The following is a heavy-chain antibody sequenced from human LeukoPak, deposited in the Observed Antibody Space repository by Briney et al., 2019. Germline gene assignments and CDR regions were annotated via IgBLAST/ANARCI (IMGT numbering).Heavy chain of an antibody. CDR1: GFTFSDYY. CDR2: ISSSSYT. Sequence: PGGSLRLSCAASGFTFSDYYMSWIRQAPGKGLEWVSYISSSSYTNYADSVKGRFTISRDNAKNSLYLQMNSLRAEDTAVYYCARHSSGWYGAFDIWGQGTMVTVSS. D-gene: IGHD6-19*01. V-gene: IGHV3-11*03. J-gene: IGHJ3*02. CDR3: ARHSSGWYGAFDI.